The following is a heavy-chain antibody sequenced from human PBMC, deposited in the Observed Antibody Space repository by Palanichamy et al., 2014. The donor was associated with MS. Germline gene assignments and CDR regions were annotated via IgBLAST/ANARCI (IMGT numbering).Heavy chain of an antibody. CDR2: ISGSGVIT. V-gene: IGHV3-23*01. CDR1: GFTFSGYA. CDR3: AKCPSENFAEWGSGRFDY. D-gene: IGHD2-15*01. Sequence: EMQLLESGGGLVQPGGSLRLSCAASGFTFSGYAMGWVRQAPGKGLEWVSVISGSGVITHYAESVKGRFTSSRDNSKNTLILQMFNGLRVDDTAVYFCAKCPSENFAEWGSGRFDYWGQGTLVTVSS. J-gene: IGHJ4*02.